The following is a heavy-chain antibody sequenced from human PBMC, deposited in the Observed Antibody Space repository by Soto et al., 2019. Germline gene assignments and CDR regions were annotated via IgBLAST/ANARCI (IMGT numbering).Heavy chain of an antibody. CDR2: INPSGGYT. V-gene: IGHV1-46*01. CDR3: ASPHPVIVLVPGTRHTTGGMDV. CDR1: GYTFTSYY. Sequence: ASVKVSCKASGYTFTSYYMHCVRQAPGQGLEWLGIINPSGGYTTYAQKFQGRVTITADEFTSTAYMELSSLRSEDTAVYYCASPHPVIVLVPGTRHTTGGMDVWGQGTTVTVSS. J-gene: IGHJ6*02. D-gene: IGHD2-2*01.